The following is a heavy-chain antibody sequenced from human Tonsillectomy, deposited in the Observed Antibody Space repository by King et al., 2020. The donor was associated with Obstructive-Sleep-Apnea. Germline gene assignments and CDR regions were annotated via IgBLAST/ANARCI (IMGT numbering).Heavy chain of an antibody. Sequence: VQLVESGGGLVQPGGSLRLSCVASGFTFSTYWMHWVRQVPGKGLVWVSRINSDGRRTSYADSVKGRFTISRDNGKNTLYLQMHSLRADDTAVYFCTRDLLPDIVVVPATTTYFYGMDVWGQGTTVTVSS. CDR1: GFTFSTYW. CDR3: TRDLLPDIVVVPATTTYFYGMDV. V-gene: IGHV3-74*01. D-gene: IGHD2-2*01. J-gene: IGHJ6*02. CDR2: INSDGRRT.